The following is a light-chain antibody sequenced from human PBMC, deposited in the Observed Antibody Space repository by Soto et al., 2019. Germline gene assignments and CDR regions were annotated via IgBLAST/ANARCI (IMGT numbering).Light chain of an antibody. CDR2: DAS. J-gene: IGKJ2*01. CDR1: KSTVTW. V-gene: IGKV1-5*01. Sequence: DVHMTQSPSTLSASVGDRVTTTSRAIKSTVTWLAWNQQKPGGAPKLLIYDASHLESGVPSRFSGGGSGTEFTLTISGLQPDDFATYYCHQYNSYFGQGTGLEI. CDR3: HQYNSY.